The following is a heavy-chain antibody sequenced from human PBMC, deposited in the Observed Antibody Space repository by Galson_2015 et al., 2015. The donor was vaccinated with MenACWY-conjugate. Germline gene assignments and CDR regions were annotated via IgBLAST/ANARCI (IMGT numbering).Heavy chain of an antibody. V-gene: IGHV4-59*11. Sequence: VGSTSGHTRGGGPAPPRGGVGLVCDIHYTGGTSYNPSLKSRVTVSVDTSKNQISLNMISVTAADTAVYSCARYGAATPTVSTGGLDLWGRGTLVTVSS. CDR1: VGSTSGHT. J-gene: IGHJ2*01. D-gene: IGHD4-17*01. CDR2: IHYTGGT. CDR3: ARYGAATPTVSTGGLDL.